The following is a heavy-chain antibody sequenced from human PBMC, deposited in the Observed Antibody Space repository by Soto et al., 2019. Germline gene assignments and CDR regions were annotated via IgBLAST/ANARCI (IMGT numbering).Heavy chain of an antibody. CDR3: ARARWYDAFDV. Sequence: LSLTRAASGFFISSGHYWGWIRKPPGKGLEWIGSIFHGGNTYYNPSLKSRVTISVDMSKNQFSLKLNSVTAADTAVYYCARARWYDAFDVWGQGTVVTVSS. CDR1: GFFISSGHY. D-gene: IGHD2-15*01. V-gene: IGHV4-38-2*01. CDR2: IFHGGNT. J-gene: IGHJ3*01.